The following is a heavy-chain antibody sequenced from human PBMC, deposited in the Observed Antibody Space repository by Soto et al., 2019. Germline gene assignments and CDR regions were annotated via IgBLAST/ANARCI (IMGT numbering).Heavy chain of an antibody. D-gene: IGHD6-13*01. CDR2: ISYDGSNK. J-gene: IGHJ4*02. CDR3: ARDFYGYSSSESPPLFDY. CDR1: GFTFSSYA. V-gene: IGHV3-30-3*01. Sequence: GGSLRLSCAASGFTFSSYAMHWVRQAPGKGLEWVTVISYDGSNKYYADSVKGRFTIFRDNSKNTLYLQMNSLRAEDTAVYYCARDFYGYSSSESPPLFDYWGQGTLVTVSS.